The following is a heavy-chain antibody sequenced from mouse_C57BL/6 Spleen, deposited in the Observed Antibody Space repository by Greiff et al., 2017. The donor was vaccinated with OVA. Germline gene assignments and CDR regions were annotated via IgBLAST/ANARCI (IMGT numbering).Heavy chain of an antibody. Sequence: QVQLQQSGAELVKPGASVKISCKASGYAFSSYWMNWVKQRPGKGLEWIGQIYPGDGDTNYNGKFKGKATLTADKSSSTAYMQLSSLTSEDSAVYFCAREAYYSNPYFDYWGQGTTLTVSS. D-gene: IGHD2-5*01. CDR2: IYPGDGDT. J-gene: IGHJ2*01. CDR1: GYAFSSYW. CDR3: AREAYYSNPYFDY. V-gene: IGHV1-80*01.